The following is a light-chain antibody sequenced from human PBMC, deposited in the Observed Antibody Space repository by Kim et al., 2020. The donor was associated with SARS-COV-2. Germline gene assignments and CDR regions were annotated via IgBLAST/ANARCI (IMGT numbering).Light chain of an antibody. CDR3: HQYGSSPT. CDR1: QSVGGAY. J-gene: IGKJ1*01. Sequence: EIVLTQSPGSLSLSPGERATLSCSASQSVGGAYLAWYQQKPDQAPRLLIYDTSTRATDIPDRFSGSGSGTDFTLTISRLEPEDFAVFYCHQYGSSPTFGQGTKVDIK. CDR2: DTS. V-gene: IGKV3-20*01.